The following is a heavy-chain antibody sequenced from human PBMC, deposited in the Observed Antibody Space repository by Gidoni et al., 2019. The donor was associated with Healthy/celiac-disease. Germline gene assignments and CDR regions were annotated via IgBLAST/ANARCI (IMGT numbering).Heavy chain of an antibody. CDR3: ARGGSDSSGYYFDY. CDR1: GFTVSSNY. D-gene: IGHD3-22*01. V-gene: IGHV3-66*01. J-gene: IGHJ4*02. CDR2: IYSGGST. Sequence: EVQLVVSGGGLVQPGGSLRRSRAASGFTVSSNYMSWVRQAPGKGLEWVSVIYSGGSTYYADSVKGRFTISRDNSKNTLYLQMNSLRAEDTAVYYCARGGSDSSGYYFDYWGQGTLVTVSS.